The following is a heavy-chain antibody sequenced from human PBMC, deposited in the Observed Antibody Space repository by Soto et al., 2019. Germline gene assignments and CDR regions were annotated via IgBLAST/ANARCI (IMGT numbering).Heavy chain of an antibody. D-gene: IGHD3-22*01. V-gene: IGHV3-30*13. CDR2: ISFDGINK. CDR1: GFSFSIYG. Sequence: GGSLRLSCAASGFSFSIYGMHWVRQAPDKGLEWVAFISFDGINKYFADSVRGRFSISRDNSKNMLFLQMYRLRVEETGVYFCAREFRGYSNSSDYYATFDYWGQGALVTVSS. CDR3: AREFRGYSNSSDYYATFDY. J-gene: IGHJ4*02.